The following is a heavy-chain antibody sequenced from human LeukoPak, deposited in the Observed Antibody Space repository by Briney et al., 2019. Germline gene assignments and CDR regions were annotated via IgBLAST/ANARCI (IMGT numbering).Heavy chain of an antibody. D-gene: IGHD3-10*01. CDR1: GFTFSSYW. V-gene: IGHV3-74*01. CDR2: TNRDGSST. CDR3: AKDDAWLRFGE. Sequence: GGSLRLSCAASGFTFSSYWMHWVRQAPGKGLEWVSRTNRDGSSTTYADSVKGRFTISRDNAKNTLYLEVISLTAEDTAVYYCAKDDAWLRFGEWSQGTLVTVSS. J-gene: IGHJ4*02.